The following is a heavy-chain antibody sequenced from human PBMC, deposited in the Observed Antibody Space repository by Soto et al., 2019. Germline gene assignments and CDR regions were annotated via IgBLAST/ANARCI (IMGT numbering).Heavy chain of an antibody. CDR3: ARDHIAAALLGV. V-gene: IGHV4-31*03. J-gene: IGHJ6*02. CDR2: IYYSGST. CDR1: GGSISSGGYY. Sequence: SETLSLTCTVSGGSISSGGYYWSWIRQHPGKGLEWIGYIYYSGSTYCNPSLKSRVTISVDTSKNQFSLKLSSVTAADTAVYYCARDHIAAALLGVWGQGTTVTVSS. D-gene: IGHD6-13*01.